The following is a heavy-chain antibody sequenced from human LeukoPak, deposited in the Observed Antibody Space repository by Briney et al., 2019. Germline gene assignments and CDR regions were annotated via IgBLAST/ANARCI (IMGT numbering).Heavy chain of an antibody. CDR2: ISSSSSYI. D-gene: IGHD6-19*01. CDR1: GFTFSSYS. J-gene: IGHJ4*02. CDR3: ARGGAVAPKVNFDY. Sequence: GGSLRLSCAASGFTFSSYSMNWVRQPPGKGLEWVSSISSSSSYIYYADSVKGRFTISRDNAKNSLYLQMNSLRAEDTAVYYCARGGAVAPKVNFDYWGQGTLVTVSS. V-gene: IGHV3-21*01.